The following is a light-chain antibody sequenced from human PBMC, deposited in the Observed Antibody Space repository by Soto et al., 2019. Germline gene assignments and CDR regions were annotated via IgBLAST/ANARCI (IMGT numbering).Light chain of an antibody. J-gene: IGLJ3*02. Sequence: QSALTQPASVSGSPGQSITISCTGTSSAIGSNNYVSWFQQRPGKAPTLIIYEVSNLPSGVSTHCCGSKSGNTASLTISGLLPEDEAEYYCSSYTTTTRLFGGGTKLTVL. CDR1: SSAIGSNNY. V-gene: IGLV2-14*01. CDR2: EVS. CDR3: SSYTTTTRL.